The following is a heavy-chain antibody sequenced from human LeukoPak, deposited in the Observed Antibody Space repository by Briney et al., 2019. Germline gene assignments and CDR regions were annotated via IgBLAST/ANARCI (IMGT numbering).Heavy chain of an antibody. CDR2: ISYDGSNK. D-gene: IGHD4-23*01. CDR3: AGGRPHGNDY. V-gene: IGHV3-30-3*01. Sequence: GGSLRLSCAASGFTFSSYAMHWVRQAPGKGLEWVAVISYDGSNKYYADSVEGRFTISRDNSKNTLYLQMNSLRAEDTAVYYCAGGRPHGNDYWGQGTLVTVSS. J-gene: IGHJ4*02. CDR1: GFTFSSYA.